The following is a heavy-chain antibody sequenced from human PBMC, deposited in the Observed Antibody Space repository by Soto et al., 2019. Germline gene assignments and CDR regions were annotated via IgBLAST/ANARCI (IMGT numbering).Heavy chain of an antibody. CDR2: ISGSGSPT. J-gene: IGHJ4*02. CDR3: AKGGLRYFDWLGDLPY. D-gene: IGHD3-9*01. V-gene: IGHV3-23*01. CDR1: GFTFSSYA. Sequence: GGSLRLSCAASGFTFSSYAMTWVRQAPGRGLEWVSAISGSGSPTYYADSVKGRFTISRDNSKNTLYLQMNSLRADDTAVYYCAKGGLRYFDWLGDLPYWGQGTLVTVSS.